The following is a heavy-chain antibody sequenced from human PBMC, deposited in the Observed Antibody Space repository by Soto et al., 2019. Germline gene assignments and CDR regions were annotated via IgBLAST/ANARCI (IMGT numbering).Heavy chain of an antibody. V-gene: IGHV4-61*08. J-gene: IGHJ4*02. CDR1: GASVGRGDDY. D-gene: IGHD3-22*01. CDR2: IYNSGST. Sequence: GTLSLTCTVFGASVGRGDDYWSWIREPPGKGLEWIGYIYNSGSTKYKPSLNSRVTISVDTSKNQFSLTLRSVTAADTAVYYCASGRRMYYYDSSDYYPFDYWGQGTLVTVSS. CDR3: ASGRRMYYYDSSDYYPFDY.